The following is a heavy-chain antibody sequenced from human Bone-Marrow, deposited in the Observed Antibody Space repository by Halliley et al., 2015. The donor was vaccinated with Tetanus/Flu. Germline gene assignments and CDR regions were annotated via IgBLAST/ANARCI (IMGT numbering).Heavy chain of an antibody. D-gene: IGHD3-3*01. V-gene: IGHV4-39*01. CDR1: GGSISSSFYY. Sequence: TLSLTCNVSGGSISSSFYYWGWIRQPPGKGLEWIGSIHYSGSTYYNPALKSRVTISEDTSKNQFSLKLSSVTAADTAVYYCARLSGLLEWLQNYWYFDLWGRGTLVTVSS. CDR2: IHYSGST. J-gene: IGHJ2*01. CDR3: ARLSGLLEWLQNYWYFDL.